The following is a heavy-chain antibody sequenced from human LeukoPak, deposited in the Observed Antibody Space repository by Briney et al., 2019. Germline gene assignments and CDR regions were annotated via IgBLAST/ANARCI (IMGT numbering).Heavy chain of an antibody. V-gene: IGHV3-74*01. CDR2: INTDGTVT. J-gene: IGHJ2*01. CDR3: ARVGDHFHWNLDL. Sequence: PGGSLRLSCAASGFTFSKYWMLWVRQAPGKGLESVSRINTDGTVTTYADSVKGRFTVSRDNADNTMFLQMNSVRDDDTAVYFCARVGDHFHWNLDLWGRGTLVSVSS. D-gene: IGHD3-3*02. CDR1: GFTFSKYW.